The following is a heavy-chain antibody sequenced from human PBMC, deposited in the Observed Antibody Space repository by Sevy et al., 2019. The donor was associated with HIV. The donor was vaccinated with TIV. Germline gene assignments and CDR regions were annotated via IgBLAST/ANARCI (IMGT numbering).Heavy chain of an antibody. J-gene: IGHJ5*02. V-gene: IGHV4-34*01. CDR1: GGSFSGYY. Sequence: SETLSLTCAVYGGSFSGYYWSWIRQPPGKGLEWIGEINHSGSTNYTPSLKSRVTISVDTSKNQFSLKLSSVTAADTAVYYCARGSGIAVRWFDPWGQGTLVTVSS. CDR3: ARGSGIAVRWFDP. CDR2: INHSGST. D-gene: IGHD6-19*01.